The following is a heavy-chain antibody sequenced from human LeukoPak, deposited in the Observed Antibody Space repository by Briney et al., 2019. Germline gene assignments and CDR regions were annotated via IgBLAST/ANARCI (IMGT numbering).Heavy chain of an antibody. CDR3: AKEGIAARLADYYYYMDV. V-gene: IGHV3-23*01. CDR1: GFTFSSHG. Sequence: GGTLRLSCAASGFTFSSHGMSWVRQAPGKGLEWVSTISGSGDYTYYADSVKGRFTTSRDNSKNTLYLQMNSLRAEDTAVYYCAKEGIAARLADYYYYMDVWGKGTTVTVSS. J-gene: IGHJ6*03. CDR2: ISGSGDYT. D-gene: IGHD6-6*01.